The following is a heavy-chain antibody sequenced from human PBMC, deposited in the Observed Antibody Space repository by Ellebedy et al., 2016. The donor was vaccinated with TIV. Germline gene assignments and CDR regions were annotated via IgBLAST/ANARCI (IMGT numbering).Heavy chain of an antibody. CDR2: ISGSGGYT. D-gene: IGHD6-19*01. CDR3: AKDFTGYSSGWYPFDR. J-gene: IGHJ4*02. CDR1: GFTFSTYA. Sequence: GESLKISCAASGFTFSTYAMSWVRQAPGKGLECVSGISGSGGYTYYADSVKGRFTISRDNSKNTLYLQMSSLRAEDTALYYCAKDFTGYSSGWYPFDRWGQGTLVTVSS. V-gene: IGHV3-23*01.